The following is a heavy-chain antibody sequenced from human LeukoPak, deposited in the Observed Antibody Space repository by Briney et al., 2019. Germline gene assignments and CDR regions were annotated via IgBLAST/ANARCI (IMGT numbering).Heavy chain of an antibody. CDR2: IYHSGST. CDR1: GGSISSGGYY. J-gene: IGHJ4*02. CDR3: ARDTHGDYHDY. Sequence: SETLSLTCTVSGGSISSGGYYWSRIRQPPGKGLEWIGYIYHSGSTYYNPSLKSRVTISVDRSKNQFSLKLSSVTAADTAVYYCARDTHGDYHDYWGQGTLVTVSS. D-gene: IGHD4-17*01. V-gene: IGHV4-30-2*01.